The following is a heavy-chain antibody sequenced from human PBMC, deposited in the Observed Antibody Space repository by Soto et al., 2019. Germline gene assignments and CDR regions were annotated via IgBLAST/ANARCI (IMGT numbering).Heavy chain of an antibody. V-gene: IGHV1-69*06. Sequence: GASVKVSCKASGSTFSSYAISWVRQAPGQGLEWMGGIIPIFGTANYAQKFQGRVTITADKSTSTAYMELSSLRSEDTAVYYCARDLKLLSHKNYYYFGLDVWGQGTTVTVSS. J-gene: IGHJ6*02. CDR2: IIPIFGTA. CDR1: GSTFSSYA. CDR3: ARDLKLLSHKNYYYFGLDV. D-gene: IGHD2-15*01.